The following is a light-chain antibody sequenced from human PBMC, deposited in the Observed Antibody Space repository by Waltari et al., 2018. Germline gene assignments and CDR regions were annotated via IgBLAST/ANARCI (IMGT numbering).Light chain of an antibody. Sequence: DIQMTHSPSSLSASVGDSVTIACRASQRISSYLNWYQQKPGQAPKLLIYAASSLQSGVPSRFSGSGFGTDFTLTINSLQPEDFAIYHCQQTYSNFRTFGQGTKVDVK. CDR1: QRISSY. CDR3: QQTYSNFRT. CDR2: AAS. V-gene: IGKV1-39*01. J-gene: IGKJ1*01.